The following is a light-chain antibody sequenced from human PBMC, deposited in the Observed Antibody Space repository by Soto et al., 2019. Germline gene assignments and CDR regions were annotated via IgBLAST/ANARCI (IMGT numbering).Light chain of an antibody. CDR3: MQATDFPRT. V-gene: IGKV2-24*01. CDR1: QSLLHSDGNTY. CDR2: KIS. J-gene: IGKJ1*01. Sequence: DIVMTQTPLTSPVTLGQPASISCRSSQSLLHSDGNTYLSWLQQRPGQPPRLLIYKISKRFSGVPDRFSGSGAGTDFTLKISGVEVEDVGVYYCMQATDFPRTFGQGTKVEIK.